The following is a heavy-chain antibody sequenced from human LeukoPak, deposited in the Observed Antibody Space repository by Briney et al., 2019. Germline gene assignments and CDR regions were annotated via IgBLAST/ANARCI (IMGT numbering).Heavy chain of an antibody. J-gene: IGHJ4*02. CDR1: GFTFSSYE. Sequence: GGSLRLSCAASGFTFSSYEMNWVRQAPGKGLEWVSYISSSGSTIYYADSVKGRFTISRDNAKNSLYLQMNSLRAEDTAVYCARSVVAATETFDYWGQGTLVTVSS. CDR3: ARSVVAATETFDY. CDR2: ISSSGSTI. D-gene: IGHD2-15*01. V-gene: IGHV3-48*03.